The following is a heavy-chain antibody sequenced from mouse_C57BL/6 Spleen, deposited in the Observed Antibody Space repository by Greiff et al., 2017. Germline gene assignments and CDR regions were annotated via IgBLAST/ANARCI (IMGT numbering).Heavy chain of an antibody. D-gene: IGHD2-2*01. CDR1: GFSLTSYG. Sequence: VKLVESGPGLVQPSQSLSITCTVSGFSLTSYGVHWVRQSPGKGLEWLGVIWRGGSTDYNAAFMSRLSITKDNSKSQVFFKMNSLQADDTAIYYCARSTMVTTRYFDVWGTGTTVTVSS. CDR3: ARSTMVTTRYFDV. J-gene: IGHJ1*03. V-gene: IGHV2-5*01. CDR2: IWRGGST.